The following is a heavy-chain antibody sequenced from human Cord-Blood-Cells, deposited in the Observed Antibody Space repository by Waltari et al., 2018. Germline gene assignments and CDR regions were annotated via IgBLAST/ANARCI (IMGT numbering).Heavy chain of an antibody. CDR2: INPNSGGT. J-gene: IGHJ4*02. CDR1: GYTFTGYY. CDR3: AREISAGSPNFDY. Sequence: SCKASGYTFTGYYMHWVRQAPGQGLEWMGWINPNSGGTNYAQKFQGRVTMTRDTSISTAYMELSRLRSDDTAVYYCAREISAGSPNFDYWGQGTLVTVSS. V-gene: IGHV1-2*02. D-gene: IGHD1-26*01.